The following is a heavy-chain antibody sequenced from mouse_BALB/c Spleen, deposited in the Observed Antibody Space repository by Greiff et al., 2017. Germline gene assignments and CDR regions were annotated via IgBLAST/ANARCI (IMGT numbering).Heavy chain of an antibody. J-gene: IGHJ3*01. CDR2: ISSGGSYT. Sequence: EVQVVESGGDLVKPGGSLKLSCAASGFTFSSYGMSWVRQTPDKRLEWVATISSGGSYTYYPDSVKGRFTISRDNAKNTLYLQMRSLKTEDTAMYYCAREKEYGNPPCAYWGQGTLVTVSA. V-gene: IGHV5-6*01. CDR3: AREKEYGNPPCAY. D-gene: IGHD2-10*02. CDR1: GFTFSSYG.